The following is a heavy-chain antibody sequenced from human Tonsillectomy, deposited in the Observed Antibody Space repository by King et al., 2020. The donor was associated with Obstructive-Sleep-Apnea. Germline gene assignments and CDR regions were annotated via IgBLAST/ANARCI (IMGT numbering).Heavy chain of an antibody. J-gene: IGHJ6*02. D-gene: IGHD2-15*01. CDR3: ARHEDRRLSYYYLRMGG. CDR1: GGSISSYY. V-gene: IGHV4-59*08. CDR2: IYYSGST. Sequence: QLQESGPGLVKPSETLSLTCTVSGGSISSYYWSWIRQPPGKGLEWIGYIYYSGSTNYNPSLKSRITISVDTSKNQFSLKLSSVTAADTAVYYCARHEDRRLSYYYLRMGGWGQGTTVTVSS.